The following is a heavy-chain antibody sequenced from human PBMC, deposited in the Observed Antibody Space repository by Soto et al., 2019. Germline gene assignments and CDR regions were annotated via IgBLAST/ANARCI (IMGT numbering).Heavy chain of an antibody. Sequence: QVQLVESGGGVVQPGRSVRLSCAASGFTFIGHGMHWVRQTPGKGLEWVAIISYDGRSEHYADSVKGRFTVSRDNSKETLYLQMNSLRPEDTAVYYCAKTGYSSGWSGGFFDYWGQGTVVTVSS. D-gene: IGHD6-19*01. CDR2: ISYDGRSE. CDR1: GFTFIGHG. CDR3: AKTGYSSGWSGGFFDY. J-gene: IGHJ4*02. V-gene: IGHV3-30*18.